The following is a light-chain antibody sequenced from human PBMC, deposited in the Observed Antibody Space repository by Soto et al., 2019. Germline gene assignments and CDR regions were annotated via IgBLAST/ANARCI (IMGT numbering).Light chain of an antibody. CDR1: QSVSSK. V-gene: IGKV3-15*01. CDR2: GAS. CDR3: QQYNSWPLT. J-gene: IGKJ4*01. Sequence: EIVMTQSPATLSVSPWERATLSCRASQSVSSKLAWYQQKPGQAPRLLISGASTRATGIPARFSGSGSGTEFTLTISSPQSEDFAVYYCQQYNSWPLTFGGGTKV.